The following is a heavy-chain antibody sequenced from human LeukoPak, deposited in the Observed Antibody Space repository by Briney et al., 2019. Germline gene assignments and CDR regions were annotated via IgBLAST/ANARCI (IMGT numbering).Heavy chain of an antibody. D-gene: IGHD1-26*01. CDR2: ISYDGSNK. J-gene: IGHJ4*02. V-gene: IGHV3-30*18. Sequence: GGSLRLSCAASGFTFSSYGMHWVRQAPGKGLEWVAVISYDGSNKYYADSVRGRFTISRDNSKNTLYLQMNSLRAEDTAVYYCAKLVGATLFDYWGQGTLVTVSS. CDR1: GFTFSSYG. CDR3: AKLVGATLFDY.